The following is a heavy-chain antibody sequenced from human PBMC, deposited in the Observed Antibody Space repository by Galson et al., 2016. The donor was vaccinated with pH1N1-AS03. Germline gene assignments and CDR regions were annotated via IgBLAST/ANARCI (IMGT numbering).Heavy chain of an antibody. Sequence: ETLSLTCAVSGYSISSGFHWAWVRQPPSKGLEWIGTISHSGNTYYNPSLKSRVTMSVATSKNQFSLKLSSMTAADAAVYYCARFSGSYQFDYWGQGTLVTVSS. CDR2: ISHSGNT. CDR1: GYSISSGFH. D-gene: IGHD1-26*01. CDR3: ARFSGSYQFDY. V-gene: IGHV4-38-2*01. J-gene: IGHJ4*02.